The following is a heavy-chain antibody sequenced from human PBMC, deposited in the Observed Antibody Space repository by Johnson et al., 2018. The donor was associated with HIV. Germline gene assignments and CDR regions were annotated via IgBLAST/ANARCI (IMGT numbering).Heavy chain of an antibody. Sequence: QVQLVESGGGWIQPGGSLRLSCAASGFTFSDYYMSWIRQAPGKGLEWVSYISGSGNTVYYADSVKGRLTISRENAKNSLYLQMNSLRAEDTAVYYCAAGGVPALDIWGQGTMVTVSS. CDR2: ISGSGNTV. CDR3: AAGGVPALDI. J-gene: IGHJ3*02. V-gene: IGHV3-11*01. CDR1: GFTFSDYY. D-gene: IGHD6-13*01.